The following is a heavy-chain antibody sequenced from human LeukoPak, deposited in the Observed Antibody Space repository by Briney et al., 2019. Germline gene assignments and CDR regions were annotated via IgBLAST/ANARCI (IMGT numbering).Heavy chain of an antibody. CDR1: GGSISSSSYS. D-gene: IGHD1-26*01. CDR2: IYYSGST. CDR3: AYHTSPSY. J-gene: IGHJ4*02. Sequence: SETLSLTCTVSGGSISSSSYSWGWIRQPPGKGLDWIGRIYYSGSTYYNPSLTSRVTISVDTSKSQFSLKVPSVTAADTAVYYCAYHTSPSYWGQGTLVTVSS. V-gene: IGHV4-39*01.